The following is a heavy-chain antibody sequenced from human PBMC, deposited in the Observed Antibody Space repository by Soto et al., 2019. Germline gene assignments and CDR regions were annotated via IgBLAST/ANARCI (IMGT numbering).Heavy chain of an antibody. J-gene: IGHJ6*02. D-gene: IGHD2-21*02. CDR2: IGRRSDI. V-gene: IGHV3-21*01. CDR3: AREETAWPLAYGLDV. CDR1: GFSFSTYS. Sequence: GGSLRLSCEASGFSFSTYSMHWVRQAPGQGLEWVSSIGRRSDIYYADSVKGRFTISRDNAKNSVSLQMNSLRDEDTAVYYCAREETAWPLAYGLDVWGQGTTVTVSS.